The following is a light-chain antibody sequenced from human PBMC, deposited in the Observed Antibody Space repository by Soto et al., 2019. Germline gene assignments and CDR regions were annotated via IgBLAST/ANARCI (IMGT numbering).Light chain of an antibody. CDR2: AAS. Sequence: DIQMTQSPSSVSASVGDRVTITCRASQGISSWLAWYQQKPGQVPKLLIYAASSLQSGVPSRFSGSGSGTDFTLTISSLQPGDVATYYCQNHDSAPITFGQGTRLEIK. CDR3: QNHDSAPIT. CDR1: QGISSW. V-gene: IGKV1-27*01. J-gene: IGKJ5*01.